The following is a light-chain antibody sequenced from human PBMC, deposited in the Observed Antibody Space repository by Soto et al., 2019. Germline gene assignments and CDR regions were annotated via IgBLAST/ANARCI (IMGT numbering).Light chain of an antibody. CDR1: SSDVGGYNY. CDR3: SSYTNSSPFV. Sequence: SVLTQPASVSGSPGQSITISCTGTSSDVGGYNYVSWYQQYPGKAPKLMIYDVSNWPSGVSNRFSGSKSGNTASLTISGLQAEDEADYYCSSYTNSSPFVFGTGTKVTVL. J-gene: IGLJ1*01. V-gene: IGLV2-14*01. CDR2: DVS.